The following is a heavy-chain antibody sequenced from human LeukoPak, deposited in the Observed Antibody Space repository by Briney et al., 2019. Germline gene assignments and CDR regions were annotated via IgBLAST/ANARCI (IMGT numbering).Heavy chain of an antibody. CDR1: GFTFSSYW. J-gene: IGHJ6*02. CDR3: ARESSKYSLDV. V-gene: IGHV3-7*04. D-gene: IGHD2/OR15-2a*01. CDR2: TKPDGREK. Sequence: GGSLRLSCSASGFTFSSYWMSWVRQAPGKGLEWVANTKPDGREKHYVDSVKGRFTISRDNANNSLFLQMDSLRAEETAVYYCARESSKYSLDVWGQGTTVTVSS.